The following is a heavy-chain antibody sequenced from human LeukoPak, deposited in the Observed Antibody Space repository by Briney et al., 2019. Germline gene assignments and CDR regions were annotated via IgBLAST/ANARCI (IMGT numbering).Heavy chain of an antibody. Sequence: GGSLRLSCAASGFTFSKAWMSWVRQAPGKGLEWVGRIKSKTDGGTTDYAAPVKGRFTITRDDSQNTLYLQMNSLKTEDTAVYYCTTDSAVLKGQPIDYWGQGTLVTVSS. D-gene: IGHD2-2*01. CDR3: TTDSAVLKGQPIDY. V-gene: IGHV3-15*01. CDR1: GFTFSKAW. J-gene: IGHJ4*02. CDR2: IKSKTDGGTT.